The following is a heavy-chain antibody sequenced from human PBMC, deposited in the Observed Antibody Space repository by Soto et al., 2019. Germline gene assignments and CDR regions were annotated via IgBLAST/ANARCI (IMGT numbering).Heavy chain of an antibody. V-gene: IGHV3-23*01. CDR2: ISGSGFST. CDR1: GFTFSSYA. J-gene: IGHJ5*02. CDR3: AKDRGVYCSGGSCYLNWFDP. Sequence: GGSLRLSCAASGFTFSSYAMSWVRQAPRKGLEWVSAISGSGFSTYYADSVKGRFTISRDNSKSTLYLQMNSLRAEDTAVYYCAKDRGVYCSGGSCYLNWFDPWGQGTLVTVSS. D-gene: IGHD2-15*01.